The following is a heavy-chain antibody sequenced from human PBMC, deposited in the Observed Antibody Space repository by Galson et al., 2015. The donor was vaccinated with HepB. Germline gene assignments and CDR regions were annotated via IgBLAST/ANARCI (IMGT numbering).Heavy chain of an antibody. CDR1: GFTFSNHY. CDR2: SSGNSGYT. V-gene: IGHV3/OR16-9*01. J-gene: IGHJ1*01. Sequence: SLRLSCAASGFTFSNHYTSWVRQAPGKGLEWVSYSSGNSGYTNYADSVKGRFTISRDNSKNALYLQMSSLRAEDTAVYYCLKGGGWQWLASRLSIAEYFQHWGQGTLVTVSS. CDR3: LKGGGWQWLASRLSIAEYFQH. D-gene: IGHD6-19*01.